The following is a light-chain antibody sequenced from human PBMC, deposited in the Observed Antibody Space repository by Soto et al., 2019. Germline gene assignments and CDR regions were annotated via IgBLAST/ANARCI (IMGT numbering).Light chain of an antibody. CDR2: KAS. CDR3: QNYNSYSEE. J-gene: IGKJ1*01. V-gene: IGKV1-5*03. CDR1: QSISVW. Sequence: DIQMTHSPSTLSASVLYIVTITFRSSQSISVWLAWFQQKPGKAPKLLIYKASTLKSGVPSRFSGSGSGTEFTLTISSLQPDDFATYYCQNYNSYSEEFGQGTKVDIK.